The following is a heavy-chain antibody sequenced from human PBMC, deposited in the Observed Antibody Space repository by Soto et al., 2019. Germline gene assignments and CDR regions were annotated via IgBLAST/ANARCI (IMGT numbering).Heavy chain of an antibody. J-gene: IGHJ4*02. CDR2: INVYNGNT. V-gene: IGHV1-18*01. CDR1: GYTFTSYG. D-gene: IGHD3-10*01. Sequence: QVQLVQSGAEVKKPGASVKVSCKASGYTFTSYGISWVRQAPGQGLEWMGWINVYNGNTNYAQKLQGRVTMTTDTFTRTAYMDLRSLMSDDTTVYFCARDNSRGECDYWGQGTLVTVSS. CDR3: ARDNSRGECDY.